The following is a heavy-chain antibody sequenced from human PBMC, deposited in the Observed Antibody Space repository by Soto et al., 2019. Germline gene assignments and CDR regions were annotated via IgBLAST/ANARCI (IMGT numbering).Heavy chain of an antibody. CDR2: ISAYNGNT. CDR3: ARGVAYYDILTGYQKRGAFDI. D-gene: IGHD3-9*01. CDR1: GYTYTSYG. J-gene: IGHJ3*02. V-gene: IGHV1-18*01. Sequence: ASVKVSCTASGYTYTSYGITWVRQAPGQGLEWMGWISAYNGNTNYAQKLQGRVTMTTYTSTSTAYMELRSLRSDDTAVYYCARGVAYYDILTGYQKRGAFDIWGQGTMVTVS.